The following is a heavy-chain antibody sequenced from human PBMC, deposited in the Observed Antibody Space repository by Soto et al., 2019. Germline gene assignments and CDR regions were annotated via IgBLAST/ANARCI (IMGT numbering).Heavy chain of an antibody. J-gene: IGHJ3*02. CDR3: AREGMATWTHYALDI. D-gene: IGHD5-12*01. CDR1: AFTFSSYS. Sequence: EVQLVESGGGLVKPGGSLRLSCAASAFTFSSYSMNWVRQAPGKGLEWVSSISSSSSYIYYADSVKGRFTISRDNATNSLYLQMNSLRAEDTSLYYCAREGMATWTHYALDIWGQGTLVTGSS. V-gene: IGHV3-21*01. CDR2: ISSSSSYI.